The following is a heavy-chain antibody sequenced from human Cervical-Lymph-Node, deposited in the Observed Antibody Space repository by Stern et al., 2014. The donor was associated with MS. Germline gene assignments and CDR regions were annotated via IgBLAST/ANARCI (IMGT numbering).Heavy chain of an antibody. J-gene: IGHJ4*02. CDR1: GGSISSGEYY. D-gene: IGHD5-24*01. CDR3: SRDADAYSLVFGY. V-gene: IGHV4-30-4*01. Sequence: QVQLVESGPGLVKPSQTLSLTCAVSGGSISSGEYYWSWIRQSPGKGLEWIGYIHYSGTTYYNTSLKSRVTISVDTSKNQFSLKLSSVTAADTAVYYCSRDADAYSLVFGYWGRGTLVTVSS. CDR2: IHYSGTT.